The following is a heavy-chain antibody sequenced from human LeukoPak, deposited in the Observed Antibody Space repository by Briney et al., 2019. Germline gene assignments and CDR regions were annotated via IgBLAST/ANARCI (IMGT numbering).Heavy chain of an antibody. CDR2: IYTSGST. D-gene: IGHD5-18*01. Sequence: SETLSLTCTVSGGSISSNYWSWIRQPAGKGLEWIGRIYTSGSTNYNPSLKSRVTISVDTSKNQFSLKLSSVTAADTAVYYCASGYSYGYDWFDPWGQGTLVTVSS. V-gene: IGHV4-4*07. CDR1: GGSISSNY. J-gene: IGHJ5*02. CDR3: ASGYSYGYDWFDP.